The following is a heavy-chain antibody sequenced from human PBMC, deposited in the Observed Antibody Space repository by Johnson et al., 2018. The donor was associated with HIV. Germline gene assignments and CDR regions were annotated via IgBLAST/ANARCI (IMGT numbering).Heavy chain of an antibody. V-gene: IGHV3-30*19. J-gene: IGHJ3*02. Sequence: QVQLVESGGGVVQPGRSLRLSCAASGFTFSSHGMHWVRQAPGKGLEWVAVIWYAGSTKYYADSVKGQFTISRDNSKNTLYLQMNSLRAEDTAVYYCESAWGELDDAFDIWGQGTMVTVSS. CDR3: ESAWGELDDAFDI. CDR2: IWYAGSTK. D-gene: IGHD1-26*01. CDR1: GFTFSSHG.